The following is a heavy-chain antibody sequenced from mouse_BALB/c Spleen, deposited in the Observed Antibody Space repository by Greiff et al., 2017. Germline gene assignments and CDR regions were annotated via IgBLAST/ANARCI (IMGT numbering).Heavy chain of an antibody. V-gene: IGHV14-1*02. CDR3: ARRLLRDGD. CDR2: IDPENGNT. Sequence: VQLKESGAELVRPGALVKLSCKASGFNIKDYYMHWVKQRPEQGLEWIGWIDPENGNTIYDPKFQGKASITADTSSNTAYLQLSSLTSEDTAVYYCARRLLRDGDWGQGTTLTVSS. CDR1: GFNIKDYY. D-gene: IGHD1-1*01. J-gene: IGHJ2*01.